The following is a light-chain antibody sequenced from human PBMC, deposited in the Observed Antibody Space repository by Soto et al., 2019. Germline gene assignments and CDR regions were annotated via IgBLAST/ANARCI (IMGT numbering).Light chain of an antibody. V-gene: IGLV3-1*01. CDR2: EDT. CDR1: KLGDKY. J-gene: IGLJ2*01. Sequence: SYELTQPPSVSVSSGQTVSITCSGDKLGDKYAHWYQQKPGQSPVVVIYEDTNRPSGIPERFSGSNSGNTATLTISGTQAMDEADYYCQAWDSSTAVFGGGTKLTVL. CDR3: QAWDSSTAV.